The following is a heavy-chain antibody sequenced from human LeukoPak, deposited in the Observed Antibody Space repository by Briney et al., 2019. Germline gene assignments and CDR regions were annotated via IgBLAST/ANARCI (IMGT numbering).Heavy chain of an antibody. V-gene: IGHV4-61*02. D-gene: IGHD6-13*01. CDR1: RDSISIGRYH. CDR2: IYPSGCT. J-gene: IGHJ4*02. Sequence: TLPHTCSVSRDSISIGRYHSTPIRPPAGRGLEWIGRIYPSGCTNYNPILKRQVPISLDTSKNQFSLKLSSVTAADTAVYYCARDVLAAPGTFDYWGEGALVTVSS. CDR3: ARDVLAAPGTFDY.